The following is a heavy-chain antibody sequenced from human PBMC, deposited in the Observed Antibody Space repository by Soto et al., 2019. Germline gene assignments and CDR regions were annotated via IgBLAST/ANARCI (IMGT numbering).Heavy chain of an antibody. Sequence: GGSLRLSCAASGFTFSSYGMHWVRQAPGKGLEWVAVIWYDGSNKYYADSVRGRFTISRDNSKNLLYLQMNSLRAEDTAVYYCAKGLYGEHSFYFYALDVWGQGTPVTVSS. CDR1: GFTFSSYG. CDR2: IWYDGSNK. V-gene: IGHV3-33*03. CDR3: AKGLYGEHSFYFYALDV. D-gene: IGHD4-17*01. J-gene: IGHJ6*02.